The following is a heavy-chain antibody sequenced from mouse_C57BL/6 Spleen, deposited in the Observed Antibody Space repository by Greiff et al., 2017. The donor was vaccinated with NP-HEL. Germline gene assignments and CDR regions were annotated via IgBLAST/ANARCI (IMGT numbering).Heavy chain of an antibody. CDR1: GFTFSDYG. CDR3: ARELKVRRRGAMDY. Sequence: EVQVVESGGGLVKPGGSLKLSCAASGFTFSDYGMHWVRQAPEKGLEWVAYISSGSSTIYYADTVKGRFTISRDNAKNTLFLQMTSLRSEDTAMYYCARELKVRRRGAMDYWGQGTSVTVSS. D-gene: IGHD2-14*01. J-gene: IGHJ4*01. CDR2: ISSGSSTI. V-gene: IGHV5-17*01.